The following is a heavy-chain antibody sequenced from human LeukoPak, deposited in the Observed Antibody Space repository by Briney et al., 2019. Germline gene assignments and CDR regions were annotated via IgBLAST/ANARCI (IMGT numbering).Heavy chain of an antibody. V-gene: IGHV4-59*12. D-gene: IGHD2-2*01. CDR2: IYYSGST. CDR3: ARVGGPCSSTSCWHFDY. CDR1: GGSISSYY. Sequence: AETLSLTCTVSGGSISSYYWSWIRQPPGKGLEWIGYIYYSGSTNYNPSLKSRVTISVDTSKNQFSLKLSSVTAADTAVYYCARVGGPCSSTSCWHFDYWGQGTLVTVSS. J-gene: IGHJ4*02.